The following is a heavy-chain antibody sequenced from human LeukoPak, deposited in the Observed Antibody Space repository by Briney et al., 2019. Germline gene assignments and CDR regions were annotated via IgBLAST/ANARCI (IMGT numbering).Heavy chain of an antibody. CDR1: GGSISSGDYY. Sequence: SETLSLTCTVSGGSISSGDYYWSWIRQPPGKGLEWIGYIYYSGSTYYNPSLKSRVTISVDTSKNQFSLRLSSVTAADTAVYYCARRMYDYVYGMDVWGQGTTVTVSS. V-gene: IGHV4-30-4*01. CDR3: ARRMYDYVYGMDV. J-gene: IGHJ6*02. CDR2: IYYSGST. D-gene: IGHD3-10*02.